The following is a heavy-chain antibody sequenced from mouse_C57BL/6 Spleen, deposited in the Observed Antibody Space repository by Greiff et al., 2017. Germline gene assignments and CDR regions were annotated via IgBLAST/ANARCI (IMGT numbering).Heavy chain of an antibody. J-gene: IGHJ3*01. CDR3: ARYYDYDLFAY. D-gene: IGHD2-4*01. V-gene: IGHV1-82*01. CDR2: IYPGDGDT. Sequence: QVQLKESGPELVKPGASVKISCKASGYAFSSSWMNWVKQRPGKGLEWIGRIYPGDGDTNYNGKFKGKATLTADKSSSTAYMQLSSLTSEDSAVYFCARYYDYDLFAYWGQGTLVTVSA. CDR1: GYAFSSSW.